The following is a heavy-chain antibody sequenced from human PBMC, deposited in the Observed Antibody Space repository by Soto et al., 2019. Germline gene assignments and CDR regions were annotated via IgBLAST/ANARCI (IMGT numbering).Heavy chain of an antibody. CDR1: GGTFSSYA. D-gene: IGHD2-21*02. Sequence: QVQLVQSGAEVKKPGSSVKVSCKAAGGTFSSYAISWVRQAPGQGLEWMGGIIPIFGTANYAQKFQGRVTITADESTSTAYMELSSLRSEDTAVYYCARQHIVVVTATAGYYDYGMDVWGQGTTVTVSS. CDR3: ARQHIVVVTATAGYYDYGMDV. CDR2: IIPIFGTA. V-gene: IGHV1-69*01. J-gene: IGHJ6*02.